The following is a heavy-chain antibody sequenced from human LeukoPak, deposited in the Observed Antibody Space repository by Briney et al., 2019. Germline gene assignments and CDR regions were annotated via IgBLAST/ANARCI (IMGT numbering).Heavy chain of an antibody. Sequence: GGSLRLSCAASGFTFGTNAMSWVRQAPGKGLEWVSGVSTSGGSTYYADSVKGRFTISRDNSKNTLHLQMNSLRAEDTAIYYCAKQAYDSPRTDFDYWGQGTLVTVSS. V-gene: IGHV3-23*01. CDR2: VSTSGGST. CDR1: GFTFGTNA. CDR3: AKQAYDSPRTDFDY. J-gene: IGHJ4*02. D-gene: IGHD3-22*01.